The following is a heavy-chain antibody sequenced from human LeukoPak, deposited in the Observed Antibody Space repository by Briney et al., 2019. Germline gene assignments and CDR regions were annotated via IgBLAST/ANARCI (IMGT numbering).Heavy chain of an antibody. Sequence: SETLSLTRTVSGGSISSYYWSWIRQPPGKGLEWIGYVYYSGSTNYNPSLKSRVTISVDTSKNQFSLKLSSVTAADTAVYFCARSGYSYGADSLDIWGQGTMVTVSS. CDR2: VYYSGST. CDR1: GGSISSYY. CDR3: ARSGYSYGADSLDI. V-gene: IGHV4-59*01. J-gene: IGHJ3*02. D-gene: IGHD5-18*01.